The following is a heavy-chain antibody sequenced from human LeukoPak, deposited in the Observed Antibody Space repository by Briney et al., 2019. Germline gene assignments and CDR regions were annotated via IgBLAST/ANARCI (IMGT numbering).Heavy chain of an antibody. CDR2: IYSGGST. D-gene: IGHD5-24*01. CDR3: ARVKEMETYYYGMDV. CDR1: GFSFSSHG. Sequence: GGSLRLSCAASGFSFSSHGMHWVRQAPGKGLEWVSVIYSGGSTYYADSVKGRFTISRDNSKNTLYLQMNSLRAEDTAVYYCARVKEMETYYYGMDVWGQGTTVTVSS. V-gene: IGHV3-53*01. J-gene: IGHJ6*02.